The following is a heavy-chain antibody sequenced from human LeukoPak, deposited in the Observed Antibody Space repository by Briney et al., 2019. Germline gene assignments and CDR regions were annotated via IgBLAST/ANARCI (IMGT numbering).Heavy chain of an antibody. CDR1: GFTFSSYA. CDR2: ISGSGGST. CDR3: AKEYSSSWYWTYYGMDV. V-gene: IGHV3-23*01. J-gene: IGHJ6*02. D-gene: IGHD6-13*01. Sequence: PGGSLRLSCAASGFTFSSYAMSWVRQAPGKGLEWVSAISGSGGSTYYADSVKGRFTISRDNSKNTLYLQMNSLGAEDTAVYYCAKEYSSSWYWTYYGMDVWGQGTTVTVSS.